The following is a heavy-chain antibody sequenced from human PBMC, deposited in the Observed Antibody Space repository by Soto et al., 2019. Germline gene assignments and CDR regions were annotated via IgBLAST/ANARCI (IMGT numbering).Heavy chain of an antibody. Sequence: SETLSLTCTVSGGSIISGGYSWSWIRQPPGKGLEWIGYIYHSGSTYYNPSLKSRVTISVDRSKNQFSLKLSSVTAADTAVYYCARESGVWDYSGSYYSPDWFDPWGQGTLVTVSS. CDR3: ARESGVWDYSGSYYSPDWFDP. CDR1: GGSIISGGYS. CDR2: IYHSGST. D-gene: IGHD1-26*01. J-gene: IGHJ5*02. V-gene: IGHV4-30-2*01.